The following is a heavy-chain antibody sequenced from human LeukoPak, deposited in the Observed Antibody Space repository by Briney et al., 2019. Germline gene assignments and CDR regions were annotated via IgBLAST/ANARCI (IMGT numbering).Heavy chain of an antibody. Sequence: GGSLRLSCAASGFTVSSNYMSWVRQAPGKGLEWVSSISSSSSYIYYADSVKGRFTISRDNAKNSLYLQMNSLRAEDTAVYYCARVRGDSVTYYFDYWGQGTLVTVSS. CDR3: ARVRGDSVTYYFDY. D-gene: IGHD2-21*02. CDR1: GFTVSSNY. CDR2: ISSSSSYI. J-gene: IGHJ4*02. V-gene: IGHV3-21*04.